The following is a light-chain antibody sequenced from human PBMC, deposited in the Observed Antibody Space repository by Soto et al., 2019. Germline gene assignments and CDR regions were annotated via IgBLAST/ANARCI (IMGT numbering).Light chain of an antibody. J-gene: IGKJ1*01. CDR1: QSISAW. V-gene: IGKV1-5*01. CDR2: DAS. CDR3: QQYENYWT. Sequence: DIQMTQSPSTLSATAGDRVTITCRASQSISAWLAWYKHKPGKAPKLLIYDASNLESGVPSRFSGSGSGTEFTLTIRNLKPDDFATYYCQQYENYWTFGQGTKVDIK.